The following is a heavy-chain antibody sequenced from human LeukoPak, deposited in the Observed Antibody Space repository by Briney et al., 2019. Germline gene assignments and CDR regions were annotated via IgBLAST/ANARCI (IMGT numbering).Heavy chain of an antibody. CDR1: GFTFSSYG. J-gene: IGHJ6*03. D-gene: IGHD1-26*01. Sequence: GGSLRLSCAASGFTFSSYGIHWGRQAPGKGLEWVAFIRYDGSNKYYTDSVKGRFTISRDNSKNTLYLQMNSLRAEDTAVYYCAKGRGWEASYYYYYMDVWGKGTTVTISS. CDR2: IRYDGSNK. CDR3: AKGRGWEASYYYYYMDV. V-gene: IGHV3-30*02.